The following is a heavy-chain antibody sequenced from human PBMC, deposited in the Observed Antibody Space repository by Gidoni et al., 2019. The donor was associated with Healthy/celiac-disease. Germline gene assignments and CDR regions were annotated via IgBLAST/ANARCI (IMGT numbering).Heavy chain of an antibody. Sequence: EAHLLESGGGPLQSGGALRLYRAASGFTLSRYSMNWVRQAPGKGPDWVSSISSSNSYIYYADSVKSRFTISRDNAKNTLYLKMNSLRAEDTGVYYCARIDIVVVPAAKSFDYWGQGTLVTVSS. CDR3: ARIDIVVVPAAKSFDY. V-gene: IGHV3-21*01. D-gene: IGHD2-2*01. CDR2: ISSSNSYI. J-gene: IGHJ4*02. CDR1: GFTLSRYS.